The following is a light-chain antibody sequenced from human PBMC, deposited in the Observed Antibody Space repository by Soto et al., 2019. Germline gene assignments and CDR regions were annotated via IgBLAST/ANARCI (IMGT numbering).Light chain of an antibody. CDR2: SDA. J-gene: IGLJ3*02. CDR1: NIGNKP. V-gene: IGLV3-12*01. Sequence: SYELTQPHSVSVATAQMARITCGGTNIGNKPVHLYRQKSGQDPVLVIYSDANRPSGIPERFSGSNPGNTTTLTISRIEAGDETDYYCQVWDSSSDHWVFGGGTKLTVL. CDR3: QVWDSSSDHWV.